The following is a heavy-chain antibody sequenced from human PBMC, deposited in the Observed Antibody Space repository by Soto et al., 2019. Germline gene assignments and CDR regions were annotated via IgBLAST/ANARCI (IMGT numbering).Heavy chain of an antibody. Sequence: QVQMVESGGGVAQPERSLRLSCATSGFTFSDFGMHWVRQGPGKGLEWVAAISADGSDKYYPGSVKGRFTISRDNTKNALYLQMNSLRTEDTAIYYCAKGTAGARHHFANWGQGTLVTVSS. CDR3: AKGTAGARHHFAN. V-gene: IGHV3-30*18. J-gene: IGHJ4*02. D-gene: IGHD1-26*01. CDR1: GFTFSDFG. CDR2: ISADGSDK.